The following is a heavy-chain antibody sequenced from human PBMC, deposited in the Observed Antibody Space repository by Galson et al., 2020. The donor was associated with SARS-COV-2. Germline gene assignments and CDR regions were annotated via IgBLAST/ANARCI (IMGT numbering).Heavy chain of an antibody. Sequence: SETLSLTCTVSGDSISSSSYYWGWIRQPPGKGLEWIGSIYYSGSTYYNPSLKSRVTISVDTSKNQFSLQLSSVTAADTAVYYCARVKAHYMDVWGKGTTVTISS. CDR2: IYYSGST. CDR1: GDSISSSSYY. V-gene: IGHV4-39*01. J-gene: IGHJ6*03. CDR3: ARVKAHYMDV.